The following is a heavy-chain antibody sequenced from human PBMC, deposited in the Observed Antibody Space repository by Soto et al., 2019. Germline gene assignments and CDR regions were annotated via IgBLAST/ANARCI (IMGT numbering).Heavy chain of an antibody. D-gene: IGHD3-22*01. CDR3: ARPTYYYDSSGYYYGTRPDLENYYYGMDV. CDR1: EGTFSSYT. J-gene: IGHJ6*02. CDR2: IIPILGIA. V-gene: IGHV1-69*02. Sequence: ASVKVYCKASEGTFSSYTISWVRQAPGQGLEWLGRIIPILGIANYAQKFQGRVTITADKSTSTAYMELSSLRSEDTAVYYCARPTYYYDSSGYYYGTRPDLENYYYGMDVWGQGTTVTVSS.